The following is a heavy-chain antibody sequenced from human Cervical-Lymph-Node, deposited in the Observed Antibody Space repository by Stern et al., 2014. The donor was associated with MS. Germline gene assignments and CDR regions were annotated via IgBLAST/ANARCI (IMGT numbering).Heavy chain of an antibody. V-gene: IGHV3-33*01. D-gene: IGHD4-23*01. Sequence: VQLVESGGGVVQPGRSLRLSCAASGFTFSSSGMHWVRQAPGKGLEWLAIIWYDGSNRYYADSVKGRFPISRDNSKNTLYLQMNSLRADDTAVYYCAREGGNTAEYFQHWGQGTLVTVSS. CDR1: GFTFSSSG. J-gene: IGHJ1*01. CDR2: IWYDGSNR. CDR3: AREGGNTAEYFQH.